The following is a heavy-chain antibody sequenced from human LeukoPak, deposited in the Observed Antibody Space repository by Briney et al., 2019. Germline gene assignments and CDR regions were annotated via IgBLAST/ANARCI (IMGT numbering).Heavy chain of an antibody. CDR1: GSTFSRYG. D-gene: IGHD3-10*01. J-gene: IGHJ4*02. CDR2: AKSDGSDT. Sequence: GGSLRLSCAASGSTFSRYGMHWVRQAPGKALVWASRAKSDGSDTIYADSVKGRFTISRDNAKNTLYLQMDSLRAEDTAVYYCTTGIGNYYYYWGQGTLVTVAS. V-gene: IGHV3-74*01. CDR3: TTGIGNYYYY.